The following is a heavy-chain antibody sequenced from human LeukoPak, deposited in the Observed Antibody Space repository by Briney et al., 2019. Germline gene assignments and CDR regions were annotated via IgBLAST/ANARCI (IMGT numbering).Heavy chain of an antibody. J-gene: IGHJ4*02. V-gene: IGHV3-30*04. D-gene: IGHD5-12*01. Sequence: GGSLRLSCAASGFTFSSYAMHWVRQAPGKGLEWVALISYDGSNKYYADSVKARFIISRDNSKNTVYLQMNSLRAEDTAVYYCARSEWLRVYIDYWGQGTLVTVSS. CDR3: ARSEWLRVYIDY. CDR2: ISYDGSNK. CDR1: GFTFSSYA.